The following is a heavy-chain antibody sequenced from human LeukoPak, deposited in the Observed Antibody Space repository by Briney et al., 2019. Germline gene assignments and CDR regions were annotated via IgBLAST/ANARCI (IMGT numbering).Heavy chain of an antibody. D-gene: IGHD2-2*01. J-gene: IGHJ4*02. CDR2: ISYDGSNK. CDR3: ARGGDIVVVPAAMYVPYYFDY. CDR1: GFTFSSYA. V-gene: IGHV3-30*04. Sequence: GGSLRLSCAASGFTFSSYAMRWVRQAPGKGLEWVAVISYDGSNKYYAGSVKGRFTISRDNSKNTLYLQMNSLRAEDTAVYYCARGGDIVVVPAAMYVPYYFDYWGQGTLVTVSS.